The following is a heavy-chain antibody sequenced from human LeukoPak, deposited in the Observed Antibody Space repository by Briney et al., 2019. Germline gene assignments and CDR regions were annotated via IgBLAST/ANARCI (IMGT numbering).Heavy chain of an antibody. V-gene: IGHV4-34*01. Sequence: SETLSLTCTVSGGSLSSYYWSWIRQPPGKGLEWVGEINHSGSTNYNASLTSRVTISADTSQNQFSLKLSSVTAADTAEYYCARVYVTVVRGSWFDPWGQGTLVTVSS. CDR2: INHSGST. D-gene: IGHD3-10*01. J-gene: IGHJ5*02. CDR1: GGSLSSYY. CDR3: ARVYVTVVRGSWFDP.